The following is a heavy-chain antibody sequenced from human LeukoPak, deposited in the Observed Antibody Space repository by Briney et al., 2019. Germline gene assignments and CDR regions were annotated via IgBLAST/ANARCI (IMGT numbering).Heavy chain of an antibody. J-gene: IGHJ4*02. V-gene: IGHV3-23*01. D-gene: IGHD4-17*01. CDR3: AKRFFDGDYNNPSDY. Sequence: GGSLRLSCAASGFTLSSYAMSWVRQAPGKGLEWVSAISGSGGSTYYADSVRGRFTISRDNSKNTLYLQMNSLRAEDTAVYYCAKRFFDGDYNNPSDYWGQGTLVTVSS. CDR1: GFTLSSYA. CDR2: ISGSGGST.